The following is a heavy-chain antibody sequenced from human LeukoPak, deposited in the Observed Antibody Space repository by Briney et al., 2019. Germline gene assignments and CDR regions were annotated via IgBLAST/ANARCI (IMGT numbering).Heavy chain of an antibody. CDR3: ARGKPGGRFDY. Sequence: GFLRLSCAASGFTVSSNYMSWVRQAPGKGLEWVSVIYSGGSTYYADSVKGRFTISRDNSKNTLYLQMNSLRAEDTAVYYCARGKPGGRFDYWGQGALVTVSS. CDR1: GFTVSSNY. CDR2: IYSGGST. D-gene: IGHD3-16*01. J-gene: IGHJ4*02. V-gene: IGHV3-53*01.